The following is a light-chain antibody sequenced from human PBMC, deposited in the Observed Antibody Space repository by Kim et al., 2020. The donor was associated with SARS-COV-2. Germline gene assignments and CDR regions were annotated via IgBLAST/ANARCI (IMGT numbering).Light chain of an antibody. CDR2: RSS. CDR1: QHVGRN. V-gene: IGKV3-15*01. Sequence: LSVSPGNSATLSGRANQHVGRNLAWYQQKPGRPPRLLIFRSSTRATGVPPRFSGLGSGTEFTLTISSLQSEDFAVYYCQQYNNWQTFGQGTKLEI. CDR3: QQYNNWQT. J-gene: IGKJ2*01.